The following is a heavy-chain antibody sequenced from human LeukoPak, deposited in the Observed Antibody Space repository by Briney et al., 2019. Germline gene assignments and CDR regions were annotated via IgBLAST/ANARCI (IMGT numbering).Heavy chain of an antibody. V-gene: IGHV3-23*01. CDR1: GFTFSTYA. CDR3: AKSGTIVGATTGMDV. J-gene: IGHJ6*02. D-gene: IGHD1-26*01. CDR2: ISGSGAST. Sequence: GGSLRLSCAASGFTFSTYAMSWVRQAPGKGLEWVSAISGSGASTYYADSVKGRFTISRDNSKNTLYLQMNSLRAEDTAVYYCAKSGTIVGATTGMDVWGQGTTVTVSS.